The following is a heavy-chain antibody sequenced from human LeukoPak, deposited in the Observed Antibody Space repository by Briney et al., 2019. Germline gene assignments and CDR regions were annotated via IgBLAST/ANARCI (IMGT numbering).Heavy chain of an antibody. J-gene: IGHJ4*02. V-gene: IGHV3-7*01. CDR3: ARVEDYDILTGFDY. Sequence: GGSLRLSCAASGSTFSSYWMSWVRQAPGKGLEWVANIKQDGREKYYVDSVKGRFTISRDNTKNSLYVQMNSLRAEDTAVYYCARVEDYDILTGFDYWGQGILVTVSS. CDR1: GSTFSSYW. D-gene: IGHD3-9*01. CDR2: IKQDGREK.